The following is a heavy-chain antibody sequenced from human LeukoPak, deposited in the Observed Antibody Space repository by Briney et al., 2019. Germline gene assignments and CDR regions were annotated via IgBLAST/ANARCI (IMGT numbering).Heavy chain of an antibody. V-gene: IGHV3-11*04. CDR2: ISSSVTTI. CDR3: ARDKRKGIVGSTKSYFDY. J-gene: IGHJ4*02. Sequence: GGSLRLSCAASGFTFRDYYMAWIRQAPGKGVEWVSYISSSVTTIYYSDSVRGRFTLSRDNAKNSLYLQMNSLRAEDTAVYYCARDKRKGIVGSTKSYFDYWGQGTLVTVSS. D-gene: IGHD1-26*01. CDR1: GFTFRDYY.